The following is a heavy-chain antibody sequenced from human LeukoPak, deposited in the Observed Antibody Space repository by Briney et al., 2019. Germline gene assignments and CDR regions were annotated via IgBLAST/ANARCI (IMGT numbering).Heavy chain of an antibody. V-gene: IGHV4-39*01. CDR1: GGSISSSSYY. CDR2: IYFSGST. D-gene: IGHD3-22*01. CDR3: ARSSYYYDSSGYYLNWFDP. Sequence: SETLSLTCTVSGGSISSSSYYWGWIRQPPGKGLEGIMSIYFSGSTYYNPSLKSRVTISVDTSKNQFYLKLSSVTAADTAVYYCARSSYYYDSSGYYLNWFDPWGQGTLVTVSS. J-gene: IGHJ5*02.